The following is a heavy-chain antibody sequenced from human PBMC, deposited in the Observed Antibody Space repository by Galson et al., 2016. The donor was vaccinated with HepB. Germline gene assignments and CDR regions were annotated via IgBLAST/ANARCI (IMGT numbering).Heavy chain of an antibody. CDR2: INSGGST. D-gene: IGHD6-13*01. CDR1: GFIVSSYH. V-gene: IGHV3-66*01. Sequence: SLRLSCAASGFIVSSYHINWVRQAPGKGLEWVSLINSGGSTYYADSVKGRFTSSRDNSKNTVYLQMNSLRVEDTAVYYCARDRQYSSSWPRRTYCYGMDVWGQGTTVTVSS. J-gene: IGHJ6*02. CDR3: ARDRQYSSSWPRRTYCYGMDV.